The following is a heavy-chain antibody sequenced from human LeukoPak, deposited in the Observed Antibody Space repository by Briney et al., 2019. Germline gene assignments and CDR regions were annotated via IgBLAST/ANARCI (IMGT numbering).Heavy chain of an antibody. D-gene: IGHD3-10*01. V-gene: IGHV1-69*01. CDR3: ARADQLWFGDSYYGMDV. J-gene: IGHJ6*02. CDR2: IIPIFGTA. Sequence: WVKVSCKASGGTFSSYAISWVRQAPGQGLEWMGGIIPIFGTANYAQKFQGRVTITADESTSTAYMELSSLRSEDTAVYYCARADQLWFGDSYYGMDVWGQGTTVTVSS. CDR1: GGTFSSYA.